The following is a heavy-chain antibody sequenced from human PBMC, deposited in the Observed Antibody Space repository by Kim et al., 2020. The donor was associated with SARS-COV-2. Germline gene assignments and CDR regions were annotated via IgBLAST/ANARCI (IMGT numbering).Heavy chain of an antibody. D-gene: IGHD6-13*01. CDR3: AKDGRAAAKKNWFDP. V-gene: IGHV3-23*01. J-gene: IGHJ5*02. Sequence: GGSLRLSCAASGLTFSSYAMSWVRQAPGKGLEWVSAISGSGGSTYYADSVKGRFTISRDNSKNTLYLQMNSLRAEDTAVYYCAKDGRAAAKKNWFDPWGQGTLVTVSS. CDR1: GLTFSSYA. CDR2: ISGSGGST.